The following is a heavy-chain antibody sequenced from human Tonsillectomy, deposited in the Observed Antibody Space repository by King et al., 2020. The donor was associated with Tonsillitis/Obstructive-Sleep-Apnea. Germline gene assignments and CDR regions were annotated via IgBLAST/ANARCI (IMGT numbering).Heavy chain of an antibody. CDR3: ARAGDVDYDMDV. D-gene: IGHD5-24*01. Sequence: QLVQSGAEVKMPGESLKISCKGSGYSVTSYWINWVRQMPGKGLEWMGRIDLSDSYTNYSPSFQGHVTISADKSINTAYLQWSSLKASDTAMYYCARAGDVDYDMDVWGQGTTVTVSS. CDR1: GYSVTSYW. V-gene: IGHV5-10-1*03. CDR2: IDLSDSYT. J-gene: IGHJ6*02.